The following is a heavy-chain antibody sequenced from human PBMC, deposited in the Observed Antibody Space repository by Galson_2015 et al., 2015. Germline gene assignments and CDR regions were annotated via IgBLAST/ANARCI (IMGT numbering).Heavy chain of an antibody. CDR1: GFTFSTYG. J-gene: IGHJ4*02. CDR3: VKGSGYRVTAITYLFEY. CDR2: ISYDGSNK. V-gene: IGHV3-30*18. D-gene: IGHD2-21*02. Sequence: SLRLSCAASGFTFSTYGMHWVRQAPGKGLEWVAVISYDGSNKYYVESLKGRFTISRDNSKNTLYLQMNSLRAEDTAVYYCVKGSGYRVTAITYLFEYWGQGTLVTVSS.